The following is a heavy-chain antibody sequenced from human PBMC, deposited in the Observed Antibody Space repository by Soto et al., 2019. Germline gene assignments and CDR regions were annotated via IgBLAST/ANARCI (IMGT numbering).Heavy chain of an antibody. J-gene: IGHJ6*02. Sequence: EVQVVESGGGLVQPGGSLRLSCAASGFTFSSHDMHWVRQATGKGPEWVAAIGTGGDTYYPASVKGRFTISKENAKNSLYLQMNSLRAGDTAVYYCARGSYYYGMDVWGQGTTVIVSS. V-gene: IGHV3-13*01. CDR2: IGTGGDT. CDR1: GFTFSSHD. CDR3: ARGSYYYGMDV.